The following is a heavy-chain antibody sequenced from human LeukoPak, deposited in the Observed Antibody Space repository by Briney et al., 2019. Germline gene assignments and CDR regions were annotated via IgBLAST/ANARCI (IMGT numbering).Heavy chain of an antibody. CDR3: AKDRTYSAYAALDY. Sequence: GRSLRLSCAASGFTFDDYSMHWVRQAPGKGLEWVSGISWNSGSAGYADSVKCRFTISRDSDKNSLYLQMNSLRTEDTALYYCAKDRTYSAYAALDYWGQGTLVTVSP. J-gene: IGHJ4*02. CDR1: GFTFDDYS. D-gene: IGHD5-12*01. V-gene: IGHV3-9*01. CDR2: ISWNSGSA.